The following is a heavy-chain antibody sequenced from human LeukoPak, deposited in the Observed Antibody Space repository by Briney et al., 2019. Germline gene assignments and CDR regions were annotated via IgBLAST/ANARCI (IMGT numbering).Heavy chain of an antibody. CDR1: GYTFTDYF. CDR3: TRGGPGTAGTESDY. Sequence: ASAKASCKASGYTFTDYFMHWVRQAPGQGLEWVGWISPKNGEAKNAQQFQGRVTMTRDTSITTALMELSGLTSDDTAVYYCTRGGPGTAGTESDYWGRGTLVTVSS. CDR2: ISPKNGEA. D-gene: IGHD1/OR15-1a*01. J-gene: IGHJ4*02. V-gene: IGHV1-2*02.